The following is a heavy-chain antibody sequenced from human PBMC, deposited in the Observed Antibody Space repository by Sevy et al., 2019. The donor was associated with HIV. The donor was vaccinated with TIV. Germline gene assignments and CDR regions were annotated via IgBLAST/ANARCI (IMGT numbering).Heavy chain of an antibody. CDR3: ARERWTKPHDY. Sequence: GGCLRLSCAASGFTFSKYPMSWVRQPPGKGLEWVSTLSFGCGEINYADSVKGRFTISIDNSKSSVYLQMNNLRPEDTAVYYCARERWTKPHDYWGQGTLVTVSS. CDR2: LSFGCGEI. V-gene: IGHV3-23*01. D-gene: IGHD2-15*01. J-gene: IGHJ4*02. CDR1: GFTFSKYP.